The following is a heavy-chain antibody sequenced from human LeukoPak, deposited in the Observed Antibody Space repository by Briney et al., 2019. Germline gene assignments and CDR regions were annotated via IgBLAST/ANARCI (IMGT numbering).Heavy chain of an antibody. V-gene: IGHV1-69*04. D-gene: IGHD6-13*01. CDR2: IIPILGIA. J-gene: IGHJ4*02. CDR1: GGTFSSYA. Sequence: SVKLPCKASGGTFSSYAISWVRRAPGQGLELMGRIIPILGIANYAQKFQGRVTITADKSTSTAYMELSSLRSEDTAVYYCARETQQLSPYYFDYWGQGTLVTVSS. CDR3: ARETQQLSPYYFDY.